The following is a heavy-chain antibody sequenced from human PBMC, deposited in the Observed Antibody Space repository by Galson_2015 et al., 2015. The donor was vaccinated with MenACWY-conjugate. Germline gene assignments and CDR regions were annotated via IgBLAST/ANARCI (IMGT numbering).Heavy chain of an antibody. D-gene: IGHD5-18*01. J-gene: IGHJ4*01. V-gene: IGHV4-59*11. CDR3: ARIPTWGSSYGYFDY. CDR2: IRDTRDL. CDR1: CGPTRNHP. Sequence: PSLTRPVSCGPTRNHPLSLFPPPPGEGLEWYGYIRDTRDLKDNPSFKSRVTMSADKSNNQFSLRLTSVTAADTAVYYCARIPTWGSSYGYFDYWGQGILVAVSS.